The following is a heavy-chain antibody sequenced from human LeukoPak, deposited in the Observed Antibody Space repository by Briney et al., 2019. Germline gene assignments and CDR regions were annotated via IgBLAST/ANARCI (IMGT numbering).Heavy chain of an antibody. J-gene: IGHJ6*03. D-gene: IGHD3-10*01. V-gene: IGHV7-4-1*02. Sequence: ASVKVSCKASGYTFTSYAMNWVRQAPGQGLEWMGWINTNTGNPTYAQGFTGRFVFSLDTSVSTAYLQISSLKAEDTAVYYCARGRELWFGESISYYYYYYMDVWGKGTTVTVS. CDR3: ARGRELWFGESISYYYYYYMDV. CDR1: GYTFTSYA. CDR2: INTNTGNP.